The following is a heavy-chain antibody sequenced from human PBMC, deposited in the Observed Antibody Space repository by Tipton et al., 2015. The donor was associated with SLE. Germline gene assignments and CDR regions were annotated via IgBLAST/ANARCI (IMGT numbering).Heavy chain of an antibody. Sequence: TLSLTCTVSGGSISSYYWSWIRQPPGKGLEWIGYIFTSGGANYNPSLKSRVTISVDTSKNQFSLKLTSVTAADTAVYYCARKTFGDYIFDIWGRGALVTVSS. D-gene: IGHD4-17*01. CDR3: ARKTFGDYIFDI. V-gene: IGHV4-4*08. J-gene: IGHJ2*01. CDR2: IFTSGGA. CDR1: GGSISSYY.